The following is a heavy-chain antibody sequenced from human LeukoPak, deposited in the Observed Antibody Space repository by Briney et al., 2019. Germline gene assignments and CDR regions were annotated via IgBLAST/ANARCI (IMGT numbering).Heavy chain of an antibody. CDR3: ARELIMDYSKNGGPFDY. Sequence: PGGSLRLSCAASGFTFSSYWMSWVRQAPGKGLEWVANIKQDGSEKYYVDSVKGRFTVSRDNAKNSLYLQMNSLRAEDTAVYYYARELIMDYSKNGGPFDYWGQGTLVTVSS. D-gene: IGHD4-11*01. V-gene: IGHV3-7*01. CDR2: IKQDGSEK. J-gene: IGHJ4*02. CDR1: GFTFSSYW.